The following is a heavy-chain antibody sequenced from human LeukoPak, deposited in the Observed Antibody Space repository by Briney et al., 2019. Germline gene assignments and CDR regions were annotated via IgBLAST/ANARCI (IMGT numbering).Heavy chain of an antibody. J-gene: IGHJ4*02. CDR1: GFTFSNYW. CDR3: ARARFVDY. D-gene: IGHD3-16*01. CDR2: IKLDGSEK. V-gene: IGHV3-7*05. Sequence: GGSLRLSCAASGFTFSNYWTNWVRQAPGKGLEWVANIKLDGSEKYYVDSVKGRFTISRDNAKNSLYLQMNSLRAEDTAVYYCARARFVDYWGQGSLVTVSS.